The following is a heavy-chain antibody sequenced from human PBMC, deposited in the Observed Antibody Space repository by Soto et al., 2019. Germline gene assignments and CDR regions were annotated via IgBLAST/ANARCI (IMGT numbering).Heavy chain of an antibody. CDR1: GYTFTDYY. D-gene: IGHD2-15*01. CDR2: INPNSGGT. Sequence: QVHLVQSGAEVQKPGASVQVSCKASGYTFTDYYIHWVRQAPGQGLEWMGWINPNSGGTNFAQKFRGWVTMTSATSIGTAYMELRRLRSDDTAVYYCAGDLCSGGSCYSRLLSFCEYWGQGTRVNVSS. CDR3: AGDLCSGGSCYSRLLSFCEY. J-gene: IGHJ4*02. V-gene: IGHV1-2*04.